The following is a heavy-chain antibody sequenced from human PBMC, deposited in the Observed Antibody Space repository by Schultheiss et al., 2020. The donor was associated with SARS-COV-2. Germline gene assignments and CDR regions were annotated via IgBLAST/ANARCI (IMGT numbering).Heavy chain of an antibody. J-gene: IGHJ6*02. CDR1: GGSFSGYY. CDR2: IYYSGST. V-gene: IGHV4-34*01. D-gene: IGHD1-26*01. CDR3: ARVVGGPTFEAFFGMDV. Sequence: SQTLSLTCAVYGGSFSGYYWGWIRQPPGKGLEWIGSIYYSGSTYYNPSLKSRVTISVDTSKNQFSLKLSSVTAADTAVYYCARVVGGPTFEAFFGMDVWGQGTTVTVSS.